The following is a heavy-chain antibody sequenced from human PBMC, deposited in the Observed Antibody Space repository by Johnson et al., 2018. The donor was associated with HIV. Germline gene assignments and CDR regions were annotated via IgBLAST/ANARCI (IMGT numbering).Heavy chain of an antibody. CDR2: IKQDGRGT. CDR1: GFTFSSYW. Sequence: VQLVESGGGLVQPGGSLRLSCAASGFTFSSYWMSWVRQAPGKGLEWVAHIKQDGRGTFYVDSVKGRFTVSRDNDKNSLYLQLSSLRAEDTAMYYCARTFDLGDWDAFDLWGQGTMVTVSS. CDR3: ARTFDLGDWDAFDL. J-gene: IGHJ3*01. D-gene: IGHD3-10*01. V-gene: IGHV3-7*05.